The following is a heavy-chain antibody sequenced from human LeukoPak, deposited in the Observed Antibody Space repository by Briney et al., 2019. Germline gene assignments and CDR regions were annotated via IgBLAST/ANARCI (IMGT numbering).Heavy chain of an antibody. D-gene: IGHD2-21*02. CDR1: GGSISSYY. Sequence: SETLSLTCTVSGGSISSYYWSWLRQPAGKGLEWIGRIYTSGGTNYNPSLKSRVTISVDTSNNQFSLKLRSVTAADTAVYYCASFVGVTSTSGAFDIWGQGTMVTVSS. J-gene: IGHJ3*02. CDR3: ASFVGVTSTSGAFDI. V-gene: IGHV4-4*07. CDR2: IYTSGGT.